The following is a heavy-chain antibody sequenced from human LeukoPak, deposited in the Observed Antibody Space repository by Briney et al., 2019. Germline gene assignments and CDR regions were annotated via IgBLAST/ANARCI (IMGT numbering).Heavy chain of an antibody. J-gene: IGHJ6*04. CDR3: AELGITMVGGV. Sequence: GGSLRLSCAASGFTFSSYSMNWVRQAPGKGLEWVSSISSSSSYIYYADSVKGRFTISRDNAKDSLYLQMNSLRAEGTAVYYCAELGITMVGGVWGKGTTVTISS. CDR1: GFTFSSYS. CDR2: ISSSSSYI. V-gene: IGHV3-21*01. D-gene: IGHD3-10*02.